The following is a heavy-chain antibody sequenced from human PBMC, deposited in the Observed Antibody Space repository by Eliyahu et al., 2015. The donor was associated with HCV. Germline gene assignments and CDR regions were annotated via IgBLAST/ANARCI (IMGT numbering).Heavy chain of an antibody. J-gene: IGHJ4*02. CDR2: ITTGGGST. Sequence: EVQLLESGGGLVHPGGSLSLXCXASGFTFGXCAMXWVRQAPGKGLEWVSGITTGGGSTYYANSVKGRFTISRDNSQDRLYLQLNSLRAEDTAIYYCAKDGGGSGWMNFDYWGQGILVTVSS. V-gene: IGHV3-23*01. D-gene: IGHD6-19*01. CDR3: AKDGGGSGWMNFDY. CDR1: GFTFGXCA.